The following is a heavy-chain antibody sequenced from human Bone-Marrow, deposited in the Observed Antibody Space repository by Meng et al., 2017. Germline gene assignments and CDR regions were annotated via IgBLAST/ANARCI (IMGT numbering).Heavy chain of an antibody. V-gene: IGHV4-34*01. CDR1: GGSLSGYY. CDR2: INHSGST. CDR3: ARDCSSSSCSLDY. Sequence: QVQLQQWGAGLLKPSETLSLTCAVYGGSLSGYYWSWIRQSPGKGLEWIGEINHSGSTNYNPSLKSRVTMSVDTSKNQFSLKLSSVTAADTAVYYCARDCSSSSCSLDYWGQGTLVTVSS. D-gene: IGHD2-2*01. J-gene: IGHJ4*02.